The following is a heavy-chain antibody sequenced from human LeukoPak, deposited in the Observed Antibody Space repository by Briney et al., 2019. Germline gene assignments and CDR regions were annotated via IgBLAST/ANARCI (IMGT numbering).Heavy chain of an antibody. D-gene: IGHD6-19*01. CDR3: AREAAVAGIYFDS. CDR1: EFTFSTYW. Sequence: GGSLRLSCVASEFTFSTYWMHWVRQAPGKGLVWVSRISYDGSSTNYADSVKGRFSISRDNAKNTVYLQMNSLRAEDTAVYYCAREAAVAGIYFDSWGRGTLVTVSS. J-gene: IGHJ4*02. V-gene: IGHV3-74*01. CDR2: ISYDGSST.